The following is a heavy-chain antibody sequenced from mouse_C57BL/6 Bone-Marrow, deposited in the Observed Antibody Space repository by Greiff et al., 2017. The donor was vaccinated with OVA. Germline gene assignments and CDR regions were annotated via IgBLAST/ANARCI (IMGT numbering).Heavy chain of an antibody. J-gene: IGHJ2*01. Sequence: VQLQQSGPELVKPGASVKISCKASGYAFSSSWMNWVKQRPGKGLEWIGRIYPGDGDTNYNGKFKGKATLTADKSSSTAYMQLSSLTSEDSAVYFCARGATVVATETDFDYWGQGTTLTVSS. CDR1: GYAFSSSW. D-gene: IGHD1-1*01. V-gene: IGHV1-82*01. CDR2: IYPGDGDT. CDR3: ARGATVVATETDFDY.